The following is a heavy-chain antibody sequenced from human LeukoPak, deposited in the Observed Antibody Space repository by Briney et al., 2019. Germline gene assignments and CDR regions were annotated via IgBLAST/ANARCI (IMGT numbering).Heavy chain of an antibody. CDR3: AREEGACDFEY. Sequence: TGRSLRLSCAASGFTFSSYGMHWVRQAPGKGLEWVAVISNDGTIKYYADSVKGRFTVSRDNSQDTLVLQMNSLRVKDTAVYYCAREEGACDFEYWGEGPLATVS. J-gene: IGHJ4*02. D-gene: IGHD3-16*01. V-gene: IGHV3-30*03. CDR1: GFTFSSYG. CDR2: ISNDGTIK.